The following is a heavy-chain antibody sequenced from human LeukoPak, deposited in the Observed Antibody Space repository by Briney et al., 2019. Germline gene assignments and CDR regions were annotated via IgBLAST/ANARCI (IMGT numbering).Heavy chain of an antibody. CDR1: GYTFTSYG. D-gene: IGHD3-22*01. Sequence: GASVKVSCKASGYTFTSYGISWVRQAPGQGLEWMGWISAYNGNTNYAQKLQGRVTMTTDTSTSTAYMELRGLRSDDTAVYYCARDLNYYDSSGYYSPGMDVWGQGTTVTVSS. J-gene: IGHJ6*02. CDR2: ISAYNGNT. V-gene: IGHV1-18*01. CDR3: ARDLNYYDSSGYYSPGMDV.